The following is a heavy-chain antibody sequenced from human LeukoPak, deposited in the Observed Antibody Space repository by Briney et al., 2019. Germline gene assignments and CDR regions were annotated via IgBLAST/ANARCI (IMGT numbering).Heavy chain of an antibody. CDR1: GYTFTSYG. Sequence: ASVKVSCKASGYTFTSYGISWVRQAPGQGLEWMGWISAYAQKFQGRVTMTTDTSTTTAYMELRSLRSDDTAVYYCARADRPSGLFDYWGQGTLVTVSS. D-gene: IGHD1-14*01. V-gene: IGHV1-18*01. J-gene: IGHJ4*02. CDR2: ISAY. CDR3: ARADRPSGLFDY.